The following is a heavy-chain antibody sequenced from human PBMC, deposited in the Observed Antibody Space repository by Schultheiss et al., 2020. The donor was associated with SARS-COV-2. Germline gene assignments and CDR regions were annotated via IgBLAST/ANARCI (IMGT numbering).Heavy chain of an antibody. CDR1: GFTFSSYW. CDR3: ARVTLPYFDY. CDR2: ISSSSTI. J-gene: IGHJ4*02. D-gene: IGHD1-26*01. Sequence: GESLKISCAASGFTFSSYWMHWVRQAPGKGLEWVSSISSSSTIYYADSVKGRFTISRDNAKNSLYLQMNSLRDEDTAVYYCARVTLPYFDYWGQGTLVTVSS. V-gene: IGHV3-69-1*01.